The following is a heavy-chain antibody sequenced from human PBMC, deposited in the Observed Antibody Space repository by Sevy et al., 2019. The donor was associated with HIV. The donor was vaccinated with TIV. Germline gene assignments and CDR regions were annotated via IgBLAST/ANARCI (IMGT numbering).Heavy chain of an antibody. Sequence: GGSLRLSCAASGFTFSDHYMDWVRQAPGKGLEWVGRTRNKANSYTTEYAASVKGRFTISRDDSKNSLYLQMNSLKTEDTAVYYCASPHYASSGPNWGQGTLVTVSS. CDR2: TRNKANSYTT. V-gene: IGHV3-72*01. D-gene: IGHD3-22*01. J-gene: IGHJ4*02. CDR3: ASPHYASSGPN. CDR1: GFTFSDHY.